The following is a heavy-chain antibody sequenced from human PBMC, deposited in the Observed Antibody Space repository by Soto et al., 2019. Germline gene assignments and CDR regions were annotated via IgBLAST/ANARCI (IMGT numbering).Heavy chain of an antibody. J-gene: IGHJ4*02. Sequence: QVQLVQSGAEVKKPESSVKVSCKAPGGTFSTYAISWVRQAPGQGLEWMGGIIPMFGTANYEQRCQDRVTITADEPTNTVYMALSSLRSEDTAVYFCASGIQLWLRQINKGYSGWGQGTLVTVSS. CDR3: ASGIQLWLRQINKGYSG. CDR2: IIPMFGTA. D-gene: IGHD5-18*01. V-gene: IGHV1-69*12. CDR1: GGTFSTYA.